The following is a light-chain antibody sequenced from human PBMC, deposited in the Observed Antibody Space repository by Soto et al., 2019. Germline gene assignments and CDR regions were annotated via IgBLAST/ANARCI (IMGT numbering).Light chain of an antibody. CDR3: QQYNRYST. CDR2: KAS. Sequence: DIQLTQSPSFLSASVGDRVTITCRASQSISSWLAWYQQRPVKAPKLLIHKASNLESGVPSRFSGSGSGTEFTLTISSLQPDDSATYYCQQYNRYSTFGQGTKVDIK. V-gene: IGKV1-5*03. CDR1: QSISSW. J-gene: IGKJ1*01.